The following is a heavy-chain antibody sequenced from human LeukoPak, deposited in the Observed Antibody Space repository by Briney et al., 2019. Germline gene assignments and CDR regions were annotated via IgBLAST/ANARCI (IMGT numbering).Heavy chain of an antibody. D-gene: IGHD6-13*01. V-gene: IGHV3-7*03. Sequence: GESLRLSCAASGFTFSNYAILWVRQAPGKGLERVADINGDGSHSYCVDSVKGRFTLSRDNAKNSLFLQMNSLRAEDTAVYYCVKNSGWYCLDYWGQGTLVTVSS. CDR3: VKNSGWYCLDY. J-gene: IGHJ4*02. CDR1: GFTFSNYA. CDR2: INGDGSHS.